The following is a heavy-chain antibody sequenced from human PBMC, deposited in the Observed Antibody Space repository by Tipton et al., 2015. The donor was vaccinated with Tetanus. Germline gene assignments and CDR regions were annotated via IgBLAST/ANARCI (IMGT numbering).Heavy chain of an antibody. CDR3: ARANFDFPKKGPFDS. J-gene: IGHJ4*02. D-gene: IGHD3-3*01. Sequence: LSLTCTVSGGSLRSGDHYWSWIRQPPGKGLEWLAYISSSGSTNSDYSLKGQITISRDTSKNHFSLKLASVTAAETAVYFCARANFDFPKKGPFDSWGQGIPVIVSA. CDR2: ISSSGST. V-gene: IGHV4-61*03. CDR1: GGSLRSGDHY.